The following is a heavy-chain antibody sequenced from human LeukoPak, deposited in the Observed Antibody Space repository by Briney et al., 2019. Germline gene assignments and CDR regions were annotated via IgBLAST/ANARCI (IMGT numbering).Heavy chain of an antibody. CDR2: IGGDGGNT. CDR3: VRGGSSYYYVLHV. D-gene: IGHD2-15*01. CDR1: GFTFSSYS. J-gene: IGHJ6*02. V-gene: IGHV3-43*02. Sequence: GGSLRLSCAASGFTFSSYSMHWVRQAPGKGLEWVSLIGGDGGNTYYEDSVKGRFTISKDNSKNSLYLQMNNLSSDDSALYYCVRGGSSYYYVLHVWGQGTTVTVSS.